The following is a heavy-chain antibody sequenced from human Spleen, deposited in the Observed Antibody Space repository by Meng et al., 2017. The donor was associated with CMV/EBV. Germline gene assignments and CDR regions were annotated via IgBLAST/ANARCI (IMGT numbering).Heavy chain of an antibody. CDR1: GYNFTDYY. CDR3: ANVKRYCTGGSCSSTGYYGMDV. CDR2: INPNSGGT. Sequence: ASVKVSCQTSGYNFTDYYMHWVRQAPGQGLEWVGWINPNSGGTNYAQKFQGRVTMNGDTSITTPYLEVSRLRPDDMATYYCANVKRYCTGGSCSSTGYYGMDVWGQGTTVTVSS. V-gene: IGHV1-2*02. D-gene: IGHD2-15*01. J-gene: IGHJ6*02.